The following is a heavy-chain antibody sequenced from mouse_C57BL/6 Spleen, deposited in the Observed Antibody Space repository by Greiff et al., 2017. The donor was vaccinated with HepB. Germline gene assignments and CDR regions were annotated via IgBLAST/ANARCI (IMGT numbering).Heavy chain of an antibody. CDR2: IWRGGST. D-gene: IGHD1-1*01. V-gene: IGHV2-5*01. J-gene: IGHJ1*03. CDR3: AKNYYYGSSYWYFDV. CDR1: GFSLTSYG. Sequence: VHLVESGPGLVQPSQSLSITCTVSGFSLTSYGVHWVRQSPGKGLEWLGVIWRGGSTDYNAAFMSRLSITKDNSKSQVFFKMNSLQADDTAIYYCAKNYYYGSSYWYFDVWGTGTTVTVSS.